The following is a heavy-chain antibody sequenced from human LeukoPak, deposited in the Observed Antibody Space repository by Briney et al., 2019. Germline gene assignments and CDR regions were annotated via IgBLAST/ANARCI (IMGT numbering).Heavy chain of an antibody. V-gene: IGHV4-34*01. CDR1: GGSFSGYY. J-gene: IGHJ5*02. D-gene: IGHD2-2*01. Sequence: ASETLSLTCAVYGGSFSGYYWSWIRQPPGKGLEWIGEINHSGSTNYNPSLKSRVTISVDTSKNQFSLKLSSVTAADTAVYYCARGHVVVPAALSFLGNWSDPWGQGTLVTVSS. CDR3: ARGHVVVPAALSFLGNWSDP. CDR2: INHSGST.